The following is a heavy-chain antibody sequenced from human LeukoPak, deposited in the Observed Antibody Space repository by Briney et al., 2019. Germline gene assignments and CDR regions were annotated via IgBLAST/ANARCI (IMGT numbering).Heavy chain of an antibody. CDR2: IRFDGSDK. Sequence: PGGSLRLSCAASGFTFSSYGMHWVRQAPGKGLEWVAFIRFDGSDKYYADSVKGRFTISRDNSKNTVYLQMNSLRAEDTAVYHCAKVWCSSTSCHGGAMMDVWGKGTTVIVSS. CDR1: GFTFSSYG. CDR3: AKVWCSSTSCHGGAMMDV. J-gene: IGHJ6*04. D-gene: IGHD2-2*01. V-gene: IGHV3-30*02.